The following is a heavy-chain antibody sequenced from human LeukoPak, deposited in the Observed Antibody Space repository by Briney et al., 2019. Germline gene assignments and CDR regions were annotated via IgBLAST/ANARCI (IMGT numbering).Heavy chain of an antibody. CDR2: ISSSGSTI. D-gene: IGHD3-10*02. V-gene: IGHV3-48*03. J-gene: IGHJ6*04. Sequence: PGGSLRLSCAASGFTFSSYEMNCVRQAPGKGLEWVSYISSSGSTIYYADSVKGRFTISRDNANNSLYLQMNSLRAEDTAVYYCAELGITMIGGVWGKGTTVTISS. CDR1: GFTFSSYE. CDR3: AELGITMIGGV.